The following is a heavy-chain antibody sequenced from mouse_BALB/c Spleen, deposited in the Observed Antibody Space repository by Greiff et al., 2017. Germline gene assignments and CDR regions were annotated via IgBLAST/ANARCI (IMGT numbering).Heavy chain of an antibody. V-gene: IGHV14-3*02. Sequence: EVQVVESGAELVKPGASVKLSCTASGFNIKDTYMHWVKQRPEQGLEWIGRIDPANGNTKYDPKFQGKATITADTSSNTAYLQLSSLTSEDTAVYYCARYDGYYGYAMDYWGQGTSVTVSS. J-gene: IGHJ4*01. CDR2: IDPANGNT. D-gene: IGHD2-3*01. CDR1: GFNIKDTY. CDR3: ARYDGYYGYAMDY.